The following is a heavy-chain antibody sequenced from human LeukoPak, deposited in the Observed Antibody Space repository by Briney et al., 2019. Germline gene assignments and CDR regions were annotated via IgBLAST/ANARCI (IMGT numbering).Heavy chain of an antibody. D-gene: IGHD3-10*01. CDR1: GGTFSSYA. V-gene: IGHV1-69*13. Sequence: GASVKVSCKASGGTFSSYAITWVRQAPGQGLEWMGGIIPIFGTANYAQKFQGRVTITADESTSTAYMELSSLRSEDTAVYFCAGLFDRVRGVPYYFDYWGQGTLVTVSS. CDR3: AGLFDRVRGVPYYFDY. J-gene: IGHJ4*02. CDR2: IIPIFGTA.